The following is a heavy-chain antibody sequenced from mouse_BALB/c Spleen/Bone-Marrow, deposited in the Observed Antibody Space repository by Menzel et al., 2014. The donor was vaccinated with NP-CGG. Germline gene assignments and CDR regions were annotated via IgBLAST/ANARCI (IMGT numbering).Heavy chain of an antibody. Sequence: VQLQQSGAELVKPGASVKLSCKVSGYTFTNYYVYWVKQRPGQGLEWIGEINPINDVTDFNEKFMSKATLTVDKSSSTAYMHLSSLTSEDSAVYYCTRSGFYGYGTYFDVWGAGTTVTVSS. J-gene: IGHJ1*01. CDR2: INPINDVT. CDR1: GYTFTNYY. CDR3: TRSGFYGYGTYFDV. V-gene: IGHV1S81*02. D-gene: IGHD1-2*01.